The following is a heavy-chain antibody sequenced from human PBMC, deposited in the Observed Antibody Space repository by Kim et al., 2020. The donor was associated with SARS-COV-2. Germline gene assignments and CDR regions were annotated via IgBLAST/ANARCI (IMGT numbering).Heavy chain of an antibody. Sequence: SETLSLTCTVSGGSISSYYWSWIRQPPGKGLEWIGYIYYSGSTNYNPSLKSRVTISVDTSKNQFSLKLSSVTAADTAVYYCARAGLVIIGVGGAFDYWGQGTLVTVSS. CDR2: IYYSGST. J-gene: IGHJ4*02. V-gene: IGHV4-59*01. D-gene: IGHD3-9*01. CDR3: ARAGLVIIGVGGAFDY. CDR1: GGSISSYY.